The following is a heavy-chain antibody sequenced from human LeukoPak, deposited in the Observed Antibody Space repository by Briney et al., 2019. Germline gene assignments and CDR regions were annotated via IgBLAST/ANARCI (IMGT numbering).Heavy chain of an antibody. CDR1: GFTFSDYY. V-gene: IGHV3-11*05. Sequence: GVSLRLSCAASGFTFSDYYMTWIPQAPGKGLECVSYISSSSHYTNYPDSVKGRSTISRDNAKNSLYLQMNSLRAEDTALYYCARVKVGTTNRFDYWGQGTLVTVSS. J-gene: IGHJ4*02. D-gene: IGHD1-26*01. CDR3: ARVKVGTTNRFDY. CDR2: ISSSSHYT.